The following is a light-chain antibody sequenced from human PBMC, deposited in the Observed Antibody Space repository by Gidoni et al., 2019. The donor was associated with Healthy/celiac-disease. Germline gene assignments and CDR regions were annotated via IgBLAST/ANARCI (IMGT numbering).Light chain of an antibody. CDR3: QAWDSSTGV. CDR1: QVGDKY. J-gene: IGLJ2*01. Sequence: SYELTQPPSVSVSPGQTASITCSGDQVGDKYACWYQQKPGQSPVLVIYQDRKRPSGIPERFSGSNSGNTATLTISGTQAMDEADYYCQAWDSSTGVFGGGTKLTVL. CDR2: QDR. V-gene: IGLV3-1*01.